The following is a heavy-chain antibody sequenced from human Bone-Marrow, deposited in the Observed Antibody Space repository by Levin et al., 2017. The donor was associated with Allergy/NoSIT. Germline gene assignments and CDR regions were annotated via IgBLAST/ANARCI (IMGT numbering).Heavy chain of an antibody. V-gene: IGHV3-33*01. CDR2: IWYDGTNK. J-gene: IGHJ4*02. CDR3: ARDLDTSELFDS. CDR1: GFKFSDRG. Sequence: QRGESLKISCAASGFKFSDRGMHWVRQAPGKGLEWVGIIWYDGTNKHYADSVRGRFTISRDNSKNTLYLQMNSLRAEDTAVYYCARDLDTSELFDSWGQGTLVTVAS. D-gene: IGHD1-1*01.